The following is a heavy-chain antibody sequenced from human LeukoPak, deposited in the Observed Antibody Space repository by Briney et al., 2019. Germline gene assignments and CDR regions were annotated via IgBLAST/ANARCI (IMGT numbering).Heavy chain of an antibody. CDR1: GGSISSSSYY. CDR2: IYYSGST. J-gene: IGHJ4*02. CDR3: ARLRGYSSGWYGVFY. Sequence: PSETLSLTCTVSGGSISSSSYYWGWIRQPPGKGLEWIGSIYYSGSTYYNPSLKSRVTISVDTSKNQFSLKLSSVTAADTAVYHCARLRGYSSGWYGVFYWGQGTLVTVSS. V-gene: IGHV4-39*01. D-gene: IGHD6-19*01.